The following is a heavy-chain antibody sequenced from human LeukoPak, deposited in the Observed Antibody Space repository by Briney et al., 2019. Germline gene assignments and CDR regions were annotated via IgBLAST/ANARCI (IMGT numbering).Heavy chain of an antibody. Sequence: GGSLRLSCAASGFALSIYNMNWVRQAPGKGLEWVSFISSSSSYIYYADSVKGRFTISRDNAKNSLYLQVNSLRVEDTAVYYCATEYCSTTSCSSYHGMDVWGQGTTVAVSS. CDR3: ATEYCSTTSCSSYHGMDV. V-gene: IGHV3-21*01. J-gene: IGHJ6*02. D-gene: IGHD2-2*01. CDR1: GFALSIYN. CDR2: ISSSSSYI.